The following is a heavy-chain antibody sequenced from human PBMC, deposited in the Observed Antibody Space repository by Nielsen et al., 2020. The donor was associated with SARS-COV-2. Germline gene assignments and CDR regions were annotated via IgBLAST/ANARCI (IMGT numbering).Heavy chain of an antibody. D-gene: IGHD1-7*01. Sequence: ASVKVSCKASGYTFTGYYMHWVRQAPGQGLEWMGRINPNSGGTNYAQKFQGRVTMTRDTSIGTGYMEVSGLRSDDTAVYYCARARWNYDLDYWGQGTPVIVSS. CDR3: ARARWNYDLDY. V-gene: IGHV1-2*06. CDR1: GYTFTGYY. J-gene: IGHJ4*02. CDR2: INPNSGGT.